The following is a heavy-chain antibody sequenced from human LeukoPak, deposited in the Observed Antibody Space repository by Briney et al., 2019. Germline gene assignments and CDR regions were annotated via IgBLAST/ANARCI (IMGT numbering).Heavy chain of an antibody. CDR3: ARQYSTSSFDS. CDR1: GYTITGYY. CDR2: INPNSGGT. V-gene: IGHV1-2*02. D-gene: IGHD6-6*01. Sequence: ASVKVSCKASGYTITGYYMHWVRRAPGQGVEWMGWINPNSGGTKYAQKFQGRVTMTRDTSSSTAYMELSRLRSDDTAVYYCARQYSTSSFDSWGQGTLVTVSS. J-gene: IGHJ4*02.